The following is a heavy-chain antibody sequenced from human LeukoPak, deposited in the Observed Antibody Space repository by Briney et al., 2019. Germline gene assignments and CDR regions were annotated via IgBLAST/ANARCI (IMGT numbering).Heavy chain of an antibody. Sequence: SETLSLTCTVSGGSISSSSYYWGWIRQPPGKGLEWIGYIYYSGSTYYNPSLKSRVTISVDTSKNQFSLKLSSVTAADTAVYYCARESRRSITIFGVAKGNYMDVWGKGTTVTVSS. D-gene: IGHD3-3*01. CDR1: GGSISSSSYY. CDR2: IYYSGST. V-gene: IGHV4-30-4*08. J-gene: IGHJ6*03. CDR3: ARESRRSITIFGVAKGNYMDV.